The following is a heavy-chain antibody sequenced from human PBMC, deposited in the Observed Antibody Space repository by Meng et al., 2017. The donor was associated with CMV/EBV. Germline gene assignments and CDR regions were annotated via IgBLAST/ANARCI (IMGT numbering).Heavy chain of an antibody. CDR2: INSNGST. D-gene: IGHD6-13*01. V-gene: IGHV4-34*01. CDR3: ARGGAGYSSSWYESYIVWFDP. CDR1: DDG. Sequence: DDGWSWVRKPQGKGLEWIGEINSNGSTDYTPSLKSRVTISVDTTKNQFSLKLSYVTAANTDVYSCARGGAGYSSSWYESYIVWFDPWGQGTLVTVSS. J-gene: IGHJ5*02.